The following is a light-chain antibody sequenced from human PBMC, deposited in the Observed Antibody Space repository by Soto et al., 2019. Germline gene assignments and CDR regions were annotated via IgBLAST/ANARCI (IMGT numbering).Light chain of an antibody. CDR1: QSVSNNY. V-gene: IGKV3D-20*02. CDR2: GAS. J-gene: IGKJ5*01. CDR3: QQRSNWLIT. Sequence: EIVLTQSPGTLSLSPGERATLSCRASQSVSNNYLAWYQQKPGPAPRLLIQGASSRATGIPDRISGSGSGTDFTLTISSLEPEDFAVYYCQQRSNWLITFGQGTRLEIK.